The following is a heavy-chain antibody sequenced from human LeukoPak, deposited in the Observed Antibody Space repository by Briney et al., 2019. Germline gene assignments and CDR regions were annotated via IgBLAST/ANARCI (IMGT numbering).Heavy chain of an antibody. CDR2: IQAKAYGGAT. CDR1: GFTFGAYA. CDR3: TRAPHPRCSSSGCYLDY. J-gene: IGHJ4*02. Sequence: GGSLRLSCSTSGFTFGAYAMSWVRQAPGQGLGWVGFIQAKAYGGATKYAASVNGRFSISRDDSQSIANLQMNDLKTEDTAVYYCTRAPHPRCSSSGCYLDYWGQGTLVTVSS. V-gene: IGHV3-49*04. D-gene: IGHD2-2*01.